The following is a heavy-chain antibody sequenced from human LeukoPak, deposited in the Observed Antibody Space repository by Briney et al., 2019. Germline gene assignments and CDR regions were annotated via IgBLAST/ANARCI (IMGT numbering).Heavy chain of an antibody. J-gene: IGHJ4*02. V-gene: IGHV3-48*01. Sequence: PGGSLRLSCAASGFTFDDSVMSWVRQAPGKGLQWLSYISGTSRTIYYADSVKGRFAISRDNARNSLYLQMSSLRVEDTAVYYCAKDGWLESGRTPFYFDSWGQGTLVTVSS. CDR1: GFTFDDSV. CDR3: AKDGWLESGRTPFYFDS. D-gene: IGHD3-10*01. CDR2: ISGTSRTI.